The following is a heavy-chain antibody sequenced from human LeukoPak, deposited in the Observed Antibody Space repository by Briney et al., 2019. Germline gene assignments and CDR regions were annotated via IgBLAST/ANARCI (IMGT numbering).Heavy chain of an antibody. J-gene: IGHJ4*02. CDR1: GASISSSSSY. V-gene: IGHV4-39*01. Sequence: SETLSLTCTVSGASISSSSSYWGWIRQPPGKGLEWIGSMYYSRGTYYNPSLKSRVTTSVDTSENQFSLKLSSVTAADTAVYYCARHVADCGGDCSSLYYFDYWGQGTLVTVSS. CDR2: MYYSRGT. CDR3: ARHVADCGGDCSSLYYFDY. D-gene: IGHD2-21*01.